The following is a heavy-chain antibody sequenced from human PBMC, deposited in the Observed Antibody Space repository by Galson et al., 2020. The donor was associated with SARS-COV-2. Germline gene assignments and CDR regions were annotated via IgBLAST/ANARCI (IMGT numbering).Heavy chain of an antibody. CDR2: IIPVFGTT. D-gene: IGHD4-17*01. J-gene: IGHJ2*01. Sequence: KISCTASGDTFSTYAISWVRQAPGQGLDWMGSIIPVFGTTNYAQKFQGRVTISADGSTSTAYMDLSSLRSEDTAVYYCARVALNGDFFASYFDLWGRGTLVTVSS. CDR1: GDTFSTYA. V-gene: IGHV1-69*15. CDR3: ARVALNGDFFASYFDL.